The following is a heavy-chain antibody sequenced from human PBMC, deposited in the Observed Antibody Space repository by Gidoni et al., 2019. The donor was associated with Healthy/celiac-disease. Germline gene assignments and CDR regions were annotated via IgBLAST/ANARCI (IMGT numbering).Heavy chain of an antibody. V-gene: IGHV3-23*04. CDR3: AKDASFGCIAAAEDWYFDL. J-gene: IGHJ2*01. CDR2: ISGSGGST. CDR1: GFTFSSYA. Sequence: EVQLVESGGGLVQPGGSLRLSCAASGFTFSSYAMSWVRQAPGKGLEWVSAISGSGGSTYYADSVKGRFTISRDNSKNTLYLQMNSLRAEDTAVYYCAKDASFGCIAAAEDWYFDLWGRGTLVTVSS. D-gene: IGHD6-13*01.